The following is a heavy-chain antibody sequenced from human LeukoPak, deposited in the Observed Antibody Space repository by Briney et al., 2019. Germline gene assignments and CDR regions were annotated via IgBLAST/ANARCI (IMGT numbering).Heavy chain of an antibody. V-gene: IGHV4-59*01. CDR2: IYYSGST. CDR3: ARDVSPWGYFDY. D-gene: IGHD7-27*01. Sequence: PSETLSLTCTVSGGSISSYYWSWIRQPPGKGLGWIGYIYYSGSTNYNPSLKSRVSISVDTSKKQFSLKLSSVTAADTAMYYCARDVSPWGYFDYWGQGILVTVSS. J-gene: IGHJ4*02. CDR1: GGSISSYY.